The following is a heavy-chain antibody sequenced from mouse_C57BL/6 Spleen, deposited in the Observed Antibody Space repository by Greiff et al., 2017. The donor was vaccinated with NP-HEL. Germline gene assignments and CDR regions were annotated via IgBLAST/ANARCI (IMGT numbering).Heavy chain of an antibody. CDR3: ARGGDVGYFDY. Sequence: LQESGPGLVKPSQSLSLTCSVTGYSITSGYYWNWIRQFPGNKLEWMGYISYDGSNNYNPSLKNRISITRDTSKNQFFLKLNSVTTEDTATYYGARGGDVGYFDYWGQGTTLTVSS. D-gene: IGHD3-3*01. CDR2: ISYDGSN. CDR1: GYSITSGYY. V-gene: IGHV3-6*01. J-gene: IGHJ2*01.